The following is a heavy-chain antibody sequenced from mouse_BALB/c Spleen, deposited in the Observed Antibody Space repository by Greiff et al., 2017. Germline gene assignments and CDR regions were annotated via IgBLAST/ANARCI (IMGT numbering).Heavy chain of an antibody. Sequence: EVQLQQSGPELVKPGASVKMSCKASGYTFTSYVMHWVKQKPGQGLEWIGYINPYNDGTKYNEKFKGKATLTSDKSSSTAYMELSSLTSEDSAVYYCATILRAYAMDYWGQGTSVTVSS. CDR1: GYTFTSYV. D-gene: IGHD1-1*01. CDR2: INPYNDGT. V-gene: IGHV1-14*01. CDR3: ATILRAYAMDY. J-gene: IGHJ4*01.